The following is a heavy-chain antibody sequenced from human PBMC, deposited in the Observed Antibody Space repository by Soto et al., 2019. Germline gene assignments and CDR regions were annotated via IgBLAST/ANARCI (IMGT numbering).Heavy chain of an antibody. V-gene: IGHV3-23*01. J-gene: IGHJ5*02. D-gene: IGHD1-26*01. CDR3: AKGKSSGEIDGFDP. CDR2: IASSYDGK. CDR1: GFTFSNYA. Sequence: EVQLLESGGGLVQPGGSLRLSCAASGFTFSNYAMAWVRQAPGKGLEWISSIASSYDGKFYSDSVRGRFTVSRDNFRSSMYLEMNSLSAADTAVYYCAKGKSSGEIDGFDPWGQGTLVTVSS.